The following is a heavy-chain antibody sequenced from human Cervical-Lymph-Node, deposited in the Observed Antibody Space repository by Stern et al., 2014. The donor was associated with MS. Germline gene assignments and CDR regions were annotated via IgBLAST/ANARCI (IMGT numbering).Heavy chain of an antibody. Sequence: VQLVESGPGLVKPSETLSLTCTVSGGSMISYFWSWFRQPPGKGLEWLGYVHYSGGTNYNPPLKSRVSISIGTSKNQVSLNLTSVTAADTAVYYCARSAWPKYGMDVWGQGTTVTVSS. CDR1: GGSMISYF. V-gene: IGHV4-59*08. CDR3: ARSAWPKYGMDV. D-gene: IGHD6-6*01. CDR2: VHYSGGT. J-gene: IGHJ6*02.